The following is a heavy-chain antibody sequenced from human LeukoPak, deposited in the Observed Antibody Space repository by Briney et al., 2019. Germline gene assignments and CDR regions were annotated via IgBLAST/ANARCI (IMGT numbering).Heavy chain of an antibody. Sequence: GASVKVSCKASGYSFISYHITWVRQAPGQGLEWMGWISAYNGDTNYAQKLQGRLTMTTDTSTSTGYMELRSLRSDDTAVYYCARGQQGPDNWGQGTLVTVSS. J-gene: IGHJ4*02. V-gene: IGHV1-18*01. CDR3: ARGQQGPDN. CDR2: ISAYNGDT. CDR1: GYSFISYH. D-gene: IGHD6-19*01.